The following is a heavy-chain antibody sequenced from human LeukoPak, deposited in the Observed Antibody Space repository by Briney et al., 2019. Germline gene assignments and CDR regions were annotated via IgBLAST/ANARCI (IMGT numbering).Heavy chain of an antibody. J-gene: IGHJ4*02. Sequence: GGSLRLSCAVSGITLSNYGMSWVRQAPGKGLEWVAVIWYDGSNKYYADSVKGRFTISRDNSKNTLYLQMNSLRAEDTAVYYCARELLGTGYLGYFDYWGQGTLVTVSS. CDR3: ARELLGTGYLGYFDY. CDR2: IWYDGSNK. V-gene: IGHV3-33*08. CDR1: GITLSNYG. D-gene: IGHD3/OR15-3a*01.